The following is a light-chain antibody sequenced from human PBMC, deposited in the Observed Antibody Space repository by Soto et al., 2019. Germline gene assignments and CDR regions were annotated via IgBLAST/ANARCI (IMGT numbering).Light chain of an antibody. CDR1: HSIGNY. CDR3: QQYNSYST. V-gene: IGKV1-39*01. Sequence: DIHMTQSPSSLSASVGDRVSITFRASHSIGNYVNWYQQKPGKAPKLLIYAASRLQPGVPSRFSGSGSGTDFTLTISSLQPEDFASYYCQQYNSYSTFGQGTKVDI. J-gene: IGKJ1*01. CDR2: AAS.